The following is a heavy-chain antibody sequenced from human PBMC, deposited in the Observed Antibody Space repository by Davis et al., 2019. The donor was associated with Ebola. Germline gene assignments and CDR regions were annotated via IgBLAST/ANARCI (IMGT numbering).Heavy chain of an antibody. CDR3: ARGGQWLVLFFDY. J-gene: IGHJ4*02. CDR1: GFTFSDYY. D-gene: IGHD6-19*01. CDR2: ISSSGSTI. V-gene: IGHV3-11*04. Sequence: GESLKISCAASGFTFSDYYMSWIRQAPGKGLEWVSYISSSGSTIYYADSVKGRFTISRDNAKNSLYLQMNSLRAEDTAVYYCARGGQWLVLFFDYWGQGTLVTVSS.